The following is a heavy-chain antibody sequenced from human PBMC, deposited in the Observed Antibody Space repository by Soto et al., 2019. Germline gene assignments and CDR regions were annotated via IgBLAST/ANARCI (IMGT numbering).Heavy chain of an antibody. CDR1: GFTFSSYG. CDR2: IWYDGSNK. J-gene: IGHJ4*02. Sequence: PGGSLRLSCAASGFTFSSYGMHWVRQAPGKGLEWVAVIWYDGSNKYYADSVKGRFTISRDNSKNTLYLQMNSLRAEDTAVYYCARGRLVRIREYYFDYWGQGTLVTVSS. CDR3: ARGRLVRIREYYFDY. D-gene: IGHD6-6*01. V-gene: IGHV3-33*01.